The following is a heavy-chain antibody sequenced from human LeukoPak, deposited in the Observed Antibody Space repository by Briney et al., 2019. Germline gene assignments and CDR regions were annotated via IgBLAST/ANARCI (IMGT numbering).Heavy chain of an antibody. CDR3: ASGEDCSGGSCYRILDY. Sequence: SETLSLTCAVYGVSFTGHYWTWIRQPPGKGLEWIGEVNAGGDTYYNPSLGSRVTISLDTSKNQFSLRLNSVTAADTALYYCASGEDCSGGSCYRILDYWGQGTLVTVSS. D-gene: IGHD2-15*01. J-gene: IGHJ4*02. CDR1: GVSFTGHY. CDR2: VNAGGDT. V-gene: IGHV4-34*01.